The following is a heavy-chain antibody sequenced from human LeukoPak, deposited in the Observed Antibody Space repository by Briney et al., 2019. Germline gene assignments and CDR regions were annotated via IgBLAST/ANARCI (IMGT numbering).Heavy chain of an antibody. CDR3: ARPTTTLEY. CDR1: GLTFTSYW. J-gene: IGHJ4*02. Sequence: PGGSLRLSCATSGLTFTSYWMHWVRQAPGKGLVWVSRINPDGSGPIYADSVKGRFTISRDNAKNTLYLQMNSLRDEDTAVYYCARPTTTLEYWGQGTLVTVSS. V-gene: IGHV3-74*01. D-gene: IGHD1-7*01. CDR2: INPDGSGP.